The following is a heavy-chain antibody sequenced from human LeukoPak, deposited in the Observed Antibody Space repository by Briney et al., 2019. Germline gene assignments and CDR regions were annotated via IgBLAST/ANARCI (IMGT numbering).Heavy chain of an antibody. J-gene: IGHJ4*02. CDR2: ISWEGSTT. D-gene: IGHD6-13*01. V-gene: IGHV3-43*01. CDR3: AKARSSSWSYLES. Sequence: HSGGSLRLSCATSGFAFDDHTMHWVRQLPGKGLEWLSLISWEGSTTYYADSVEDRFTISRDTSKTSMYLQMNRLRTEDPALYYCAKARSSSWSYLESWGQGTLVTVSS. CDR1: GFAFDDHT.